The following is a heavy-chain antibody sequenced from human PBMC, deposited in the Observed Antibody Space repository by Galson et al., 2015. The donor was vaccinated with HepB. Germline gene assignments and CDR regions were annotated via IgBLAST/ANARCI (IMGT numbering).Heavy chain of an antibody. D-gene: IGHD6-13*01. CDR2: IYRGGST. V-gene: IGHV3-53*01. J-gene: IGHJ4*02. Sequence: SLRLSCAASGFTVSNNYMSWVRQAPGKGLEWVSIIYRGGSTYYADSVKGRFTISRDDSKNTLFLQMNSLRAEDTALYYCASRYSSSWAALDYWGQGTLVTVSS. CDR3: ASRYSSSWAALDY. CDR1: GFTVSNNY.